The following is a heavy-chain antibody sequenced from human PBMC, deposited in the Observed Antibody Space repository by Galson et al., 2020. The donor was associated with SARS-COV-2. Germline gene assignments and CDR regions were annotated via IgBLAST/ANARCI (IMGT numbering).Heavy chain of an antibody. CDR3: ARITIFGVAGYYFDY. J-gene: IGHJ4*02. D-gene: IGHD3-3*01. CDR2: IYYSGNT. Sequence: ETSETLSLTCTVSGDSMNSYYWRWIRQPPGKGLDCIGYIYYSGNTHYNPSLKSRVTISVDTSKNQFSLKLSSVTAADTALYYCARITIFGVAGYYFDYWGLGTLVTV. CDR1: GDSMNSYY. V-gene: IGHV4-59*01.